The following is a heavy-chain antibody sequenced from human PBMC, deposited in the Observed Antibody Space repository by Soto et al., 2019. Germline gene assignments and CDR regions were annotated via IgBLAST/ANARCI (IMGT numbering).Heavy chain of an antibody. Sequence: PGGSLRLSCAASGFTFSSYAMSWVRQAPGKGREWVSGISGIGGRTYYADSLKARFPIYRDNSKHTLYLQRNSLRAEDTAVYYCAKADDFWSGYHIYYYYGMDVWGQGTTVTVSS. CDR3: AKADDFWSGYHIYYYYGMDV. V-gene: IGHV3-23*01. D-gene: IGHD3-3*01. CDR2: ISGIGGRT. CDR1: GFTFSSYA. J-gene: IGHJ6*02.